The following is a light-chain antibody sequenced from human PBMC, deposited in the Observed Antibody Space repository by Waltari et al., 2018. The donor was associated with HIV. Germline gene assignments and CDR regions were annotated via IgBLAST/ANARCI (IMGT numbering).Light chain of an antibody. Sequence: VLTQSPGTLSVSPGERATLSCRASQRIDTTSLSWYQQKPGRAPRLVIYGASTRASGIPPRFSGSGSGTDFTLTISSLQPEDFASYYCLQDYNLPGAFGQGTRVEIK. CDR3: LQDYNLPGA. CDR1: QRIDTTS. V-gene: IGKV3D-7*01. CDR2: GAS. J-gene: IGKJ1*01.